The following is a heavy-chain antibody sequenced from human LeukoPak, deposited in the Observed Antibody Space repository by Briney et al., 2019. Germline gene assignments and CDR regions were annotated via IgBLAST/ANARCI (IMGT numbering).Heavy chain of an antibody. J-gene: IGHJ4*02. V-gene: IGHV3-11*01. D-gene: IGHD2-15*01. CDR3: ARTAGGKDVVVVAATLFPLDY. CDR2: ISSSGSTI. Sequence: GGSLRLSCAASGFTFSDYYMSWIRQAPGKGLEWVSYISSSGSTIYYADSVKGRFTISRDNAKNSLYLQMNSLRAEDTAVYYCARTAGGKDVVVVAATLFPLDYWGQGTLVTVSS. CDR1: GFTFSDYY.